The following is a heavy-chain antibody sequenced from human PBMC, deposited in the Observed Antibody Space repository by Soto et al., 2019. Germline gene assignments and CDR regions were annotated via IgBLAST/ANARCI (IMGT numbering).Heavy chain of an antibody. Sequence: TLSLTFTVSCGSIISSSYYWGWILHPPGKGLEWIGSIYYSGSTYYNPSLKSRVTISVDTSKNQFSLKLSSVTAADTAVYYCASLPIAAAGTYYYYGMDVWGQGTTVTVSS. CDR1: CGSIISSSYY. V-gene: IGHV4-39*01. CDR2: IYYSGST. J-gene: IGHJ6*02. D-gene: IGHD6-13*01. CDR3: ASLPIAAAGTYYYYGMDV.